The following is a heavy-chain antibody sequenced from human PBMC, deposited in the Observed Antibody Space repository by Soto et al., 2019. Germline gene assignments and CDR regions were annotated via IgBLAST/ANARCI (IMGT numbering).Heavy chain of an antibody. Sequence: SETLSLTCAVYGGPFNNYYWSWIRQSPTKGLEWIGEINHTGSPNYNPSLKRRVTISIDTSKKQISLKLSSVTAADTAVYYCASQVGIPNNRVGVVWGQGTLVTVSS. CDR1: GGPFNNYY. J-gene: IGHJ1*01. V-gene: IGHV4-34*01. CDR2: INHTGSP. CDR3: ASQVGIPNNRVGVV. D-gene: IGHD2-21*01.